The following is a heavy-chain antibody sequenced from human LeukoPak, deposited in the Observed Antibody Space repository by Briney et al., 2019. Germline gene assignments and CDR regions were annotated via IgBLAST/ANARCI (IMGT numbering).Heavy chain of an antibody. CDR3: ARASYYYDSSGYLYYFDY. J-gene: IGHJ4*02. CDR1: GYTFTSYY. CDR2: INPSGGST. D-gene: IGHD3-22*01. V-gene: IGHV1-46*01. Sequence: GASVKVSCKASGYTFTSYYMHWVRQAPGQGLGWMGIINPSGGSTSYAQKFQGRVTMTRDTSTSTVYMELSSLRSEDTAVYYCARASYYYDSSGYLYYFDYWGQGTLVTVSS.